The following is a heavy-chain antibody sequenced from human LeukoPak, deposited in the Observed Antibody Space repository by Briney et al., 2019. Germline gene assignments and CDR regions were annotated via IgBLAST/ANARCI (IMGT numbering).Heavy chain of an antibody. V-gene: IGHV3-53*01. D-gene: IGHD1-26*01. CDR3: AVSSGSYPHYYYYYGMDV. CDR2: IYSGGST. CDR1: GFTVSSNY. Sequence: GGSLRLSCAASGFTVSSNYMSWVRQAPGKGLEWVSVIYSGGSTYYADSVKGRFTISRDNSKNTLYLQMDSLRAEDTAVYYCAVSSGSYPHYYYYYGMDVWGQGTRVTVSS. J-gene: IGHJ6*02.